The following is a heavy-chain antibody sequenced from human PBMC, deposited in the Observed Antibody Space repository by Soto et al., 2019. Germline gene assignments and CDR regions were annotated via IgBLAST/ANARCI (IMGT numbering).Heavy chain of an antibody. V-gene: IGHV4-39*01. D-gene: IGHD1-26*01. J-gene: IGHJ4*02. CDR3: AGGTYYFDY. CDR2: IYYDGNT. Sequence: SETLSLTCTVSGGSITSSSHYWGWIRQPPGKGLECIGNIYYDGNTYYNPSLKSRVTISLDTSKNQFSLRLNSVTAADTAVYYCAGGTYYFDYCGQGTLVTVSS. CDR1: GGSITSSSHY.